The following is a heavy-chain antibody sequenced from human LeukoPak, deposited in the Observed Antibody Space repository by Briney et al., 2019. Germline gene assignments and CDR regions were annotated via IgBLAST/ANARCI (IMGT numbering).Heavy chain of an antibody. V-gene: IGHV4-34*01. CDR3: ARGRGSWGGSYYYY. CDR1: GGSFSGYY. CDR2: INHSGST. Sequence: SETLSLTCAVYGGSFSGYYWSWIRQPPGKGLEWIGEINHSGSTNYNPSLKSRVTISVDTSKSQFSLKLSSVTAADTAVYYCARGRGSWGGSYYYYWGQGTLVTVSS. J-gene: IGHJ4*02. D-gene: IGHD1-26*01.